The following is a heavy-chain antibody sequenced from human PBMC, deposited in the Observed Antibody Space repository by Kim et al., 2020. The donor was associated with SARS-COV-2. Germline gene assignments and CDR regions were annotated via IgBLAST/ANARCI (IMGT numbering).Heavy chain of an antibody. J-gene: IGHJ6*02. Sequence: SETLSLTCAVSGGSISSSNWWSWVRQPPGKGLEWIGEIYHSGSTNYNPSLKSRVTISVDKSKNQFSLKLSSVTAADTAVYYCARGMVVAGSYYYYYGMDVWGQGTTVTVSS. CDR1: GGSISSSNW. V-gene: IGHV4-4*02. D-gene: IGHD6-19*01. CDR2: IYHSGST. CDR3: ARGMVVAGSYYYYYGMDV.